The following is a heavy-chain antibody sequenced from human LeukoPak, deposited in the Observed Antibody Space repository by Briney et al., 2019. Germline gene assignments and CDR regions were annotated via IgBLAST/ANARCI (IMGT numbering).Heavy chain of an antibody. Sequence: GASVKVSCKASGYTFTGYYMHWVRQAPGQGLEWMGWINPNSGGTNYAQKFQGRVTMTRDTSISTAYMELSRLRSDDTAVYYCAREFTVACYMDAFDIWGQGTMVTVSS. J-gene: IGHJ3*02. D-gene: IGHD6-19*01. CDR1: GYTFTGYY. CDR3: AREFTVACYMDAFDI. V-gene: IGHV1-2*02. CDR2: INPNSGGT.